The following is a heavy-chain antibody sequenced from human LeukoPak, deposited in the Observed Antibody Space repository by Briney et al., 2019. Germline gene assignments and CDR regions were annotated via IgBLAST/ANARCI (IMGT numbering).Heavy chain of an antibody. V-gene: IGHV4-34*01. CDR1: GGSFSVYY. D-gene: IGHD3-16*02. CDR3: ARQRALRLGELSLFPFDY. CDR2: IKHRGST. Sequence: PSETLSLTCAVYGGSFSVYYWSWIRQPPGKGREWIGEIKHRGSTNYNPSLKSRVTISVDPSKNQFSLKLSSVTAADTAVYYCARQRALRLGELSLFPFDYWGQGTLVTVSS. J-gene: IGHJ4*02.